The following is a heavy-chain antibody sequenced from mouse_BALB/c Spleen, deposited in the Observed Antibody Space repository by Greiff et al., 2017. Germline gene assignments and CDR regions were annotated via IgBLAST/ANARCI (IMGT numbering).Heavy chain of an antibody. Sequence: EVKLVESGGGLVQPGGSLRLSCATSGFTFTDYYMSWVRQPPGKALEWLGFIRNKANGYTTEYSASVKGRFTISRDNSQSILYLQMNTLRAEDSATYYCARGGTYYRPMDYWGQGTSVTVAA. CDR2: IRNKANGYTT. V-gene: IGHV7-3*02. CDR1: GFTFTDYY. D-gene: IGHD2-14*01. CDR3: ARGGTYYRPMDY. J-gene: IGHJ4*01.